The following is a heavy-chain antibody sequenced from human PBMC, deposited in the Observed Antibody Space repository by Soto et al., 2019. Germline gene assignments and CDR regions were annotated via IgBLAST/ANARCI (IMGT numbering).Heavy chain of an antibody. CDR1: GFTFDDYT. V-gene: IGHV3-43*01. CDR2: ISWDGGST. CDR3: AKGDYGDYDFGS. D-gene: IGHD3-3*01. J-gene: IGHJ5*02. Sequence: PGGSLRLSCAASGFTFDDYTMHWVRQAPGKGLEWVSLISWDGGSTYYADSVKGRFTISRDNSKNSLYLQMNSLRTEDTALYYCAKGDYGDYDFGSWGQGTLVTVSS.